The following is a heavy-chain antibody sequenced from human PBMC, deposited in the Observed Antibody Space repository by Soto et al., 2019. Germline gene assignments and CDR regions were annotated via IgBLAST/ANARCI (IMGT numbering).Heavy chain of an antibody. J-gene: IGHJ6*02. Sequence: SLRLSCAASGFTFSSYGMHWVRQAPGKGLEWVAVISYDGSNKYYADSVKGRFTISRDNSKNTLYLQMNSLRAEDTAVYYCAKEGYGMDVWGQGTTVTVSS. CDR2: ISYDGSNK. CDR3: AKEGYGMDV. V-gene: IGHV3-30*18. CDR1: GFTFSSYG.